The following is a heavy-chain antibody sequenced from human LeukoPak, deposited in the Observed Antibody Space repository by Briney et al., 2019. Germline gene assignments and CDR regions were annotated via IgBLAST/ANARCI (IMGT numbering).Heavy chain of an antibody. V-gene: IGHV1-69*01. CDR1: GGTFSSYA. Sequence: SVKVSCKASGGTFSSYAISWVRQAPGQGLEWMGGIIPIFGTANYAQKFQGRVTITADESTSTAYMELSSLRSEDTAVYYCASTYYDFWSGATFDYWGQGTLVTVSS. J-gene: IGHJ4*02. D-gene: IGHD3-3*01. CDR3: ASTYYDFWSGATFDY. CDR2: IIPIFGTA.